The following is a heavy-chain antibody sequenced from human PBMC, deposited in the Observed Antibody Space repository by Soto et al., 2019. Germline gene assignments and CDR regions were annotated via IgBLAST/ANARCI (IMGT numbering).Heavy chain of an antibody. CDR3: AKDESANYDFWSGPATIFDY. CDR1: GFTFSSYA. V-gene: IGHV3-23*01. J-gene: IGHJ4*02. D-gene: IGHD3-3*01. Sequence: EVQLLESGGGLVQPGGSLRLSCAASGFTFSSYAMSWVRQAPGKGLEWVSAISGSGGSTYYADSVKGRFTISRDNSKNTLYLQMNSLRAEDTAVYYCAKDESANYDFWSGPATIFDYWGQGTLVTVSS. CDR2: ISGSGGST.